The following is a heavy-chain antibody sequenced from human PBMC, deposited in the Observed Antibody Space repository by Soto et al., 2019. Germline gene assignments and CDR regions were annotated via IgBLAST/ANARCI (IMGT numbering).Heavy chain of an antibody. CDR1: GYIFTAYS. CDR2: VNPSGGST. D-gene: IGHD2-15*01. Sequence: VKVSCKASGYIFTAYSMHWVRQAPGQGLEWMGVVNPSGGSTNYAQKFQGRITMTRDTSTSTVYMDLSSLTSEDTAVYYCAREENCSDGICYSEYFQRWGQGTLVTVSS. J-gene: IGHJ1*01. CDR3: AREENCSDGICYSEYFQR. V-gene: IGHV1-46*01.